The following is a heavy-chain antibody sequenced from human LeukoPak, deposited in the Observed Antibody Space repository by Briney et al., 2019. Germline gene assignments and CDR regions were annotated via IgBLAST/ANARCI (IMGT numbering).Heavy chain of an antibody. CDR1: GYSISSGYY. Sequence: SETLSLTCAVSGYSISSGYYWGWIRQPPGKGLEWIGNIYHSGSTYYNPSLKSRVTISVDTSKNQFSLKLSSVTAAETAVYYCARLPHLSSGWFDPWGQGTLVTVSS. CDR2: IYHSGST. J-gene: IGHJ5*02. V-gene: IGHV4-38-2*01. CDR3: ARLPHLSSGWFDP. D-gene: IGHD6-19*01.